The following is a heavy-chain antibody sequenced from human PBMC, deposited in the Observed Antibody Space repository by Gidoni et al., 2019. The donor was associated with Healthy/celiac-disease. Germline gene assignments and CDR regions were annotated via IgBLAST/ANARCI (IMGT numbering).Heavy chain of an antibody. CDR1: GGSISSYY. CDR2: IYYSGST. V-gene: IGHV4-59*01. Sequence: QVQLQESGPGLVKPSETLSLTCTVSGGSISSYYWSWIRQPPGKGLEWIGYIYYSGSTNYNPSLKSRVTISVDTSKNQFSLKLSSVTAADTAVYYCARMRLRLEHIAAAPAPTYYFDYWGQGTLVTVSS. CDR3: ARMRLRLEHIAAAPAPTYYFDY. J-gene: IGHJ4*02. D-gene: IGHD6-13*01.